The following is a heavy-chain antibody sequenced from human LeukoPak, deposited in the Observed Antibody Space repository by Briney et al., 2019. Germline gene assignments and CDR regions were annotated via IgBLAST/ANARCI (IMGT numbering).Heavy chain of an antibody. CDR1: GGYIGSDDYY. CDR3: ARGVERIFGVVNWFDP. J-gene: IGHJ5*02. V-gene: IGHV4-30-4*01. D-gene: IGHD3-3*01. CDR2: LYYSGST. Sequence: PSQTLSLTCTVSGGYIGSDDYYWSWIRQPPGKGLEWIGCLYYSGSTYYNPSLKSRVTISVDTSKNQFSLKLNSVTAADTAVYYCARGVERIFGVVNWFDPWGQGTPVTVSS.